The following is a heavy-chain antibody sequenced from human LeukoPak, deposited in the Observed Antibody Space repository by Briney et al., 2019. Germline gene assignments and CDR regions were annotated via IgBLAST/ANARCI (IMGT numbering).Heavy chain of an antibody. Sequence: GGSLRLSCAASGFSFSTYAMYWVRQAPGKGLECVALISYDGITTYYADSVKGRFTISTDTSKNTLFLQMNSLISEDTAVYYCASSRPWELLSAFQMWGQETLVTVSS. J-gene: IGHJ3*02. D-gene: IGHD1-26*01. CDR2: ISYDGITT. CDR3: ASSRPWELLSAFQM. CDR1: GFSFSTYA. V-gene: IGHV3-30-3*01.